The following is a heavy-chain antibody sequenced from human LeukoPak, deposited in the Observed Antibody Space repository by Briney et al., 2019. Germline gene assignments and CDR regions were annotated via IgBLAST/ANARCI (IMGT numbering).Heavy chain of an antibody. D-gene: IGHD3-10*01. J-gene: IGHJ4*02. CDR3: ARDSQLWFGELSLDY. CDR2: ISAYNGNT. CDR1: GYTFTSYG. Sequence: ASVKVSCKASGYTFTSYGISWVRQAPGQGLEWMGWISAYNGNTNYAQKLQGRVTMTTDTSTSTAYMELRSLRSDDTAVYYCARDSQLWFGELSLDYWGQGTLVTVSS. V-gene: IGHV1-18*01.